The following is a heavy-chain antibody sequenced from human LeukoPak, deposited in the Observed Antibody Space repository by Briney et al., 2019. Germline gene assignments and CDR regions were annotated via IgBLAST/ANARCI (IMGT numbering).Heavy chain of an antibody. CDR1: GDSISSYY. D-gene: IGHD1-26*01. Sequence: PSETLSLTCTVSGDSISSYYWSWIRQPPGKGLEWIGYIYNIGSTNYNPSLKSRTTISVDMSKNQFSLKLSSVTAADTAVYYCARGEWELGYYMDVWGKGTTVTISS. CDR2: IYNIGST. J-gene: IGHJ6*03. V-gene: IGHV4-59*01. CDR3: ARGEWELGYYMDV.